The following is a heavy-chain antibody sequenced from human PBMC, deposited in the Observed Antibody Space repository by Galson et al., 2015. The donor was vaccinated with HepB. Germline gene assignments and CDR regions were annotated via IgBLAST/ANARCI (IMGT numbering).Heavy chain of an antibody. D-gene: IGHD3-10*01. CDR2: MSYDGSNK. J-gene: IGHJ4*02. Sequence: SLRLSCAASGFTFSTYAIHWVRQAPGKGLEWVAVMSYDGSNKYYADSVKGRFTISRDNSKNTLYLQMTSLRAEDTAVYYCARGSLWFGERDFFDYWGQGTLVTVSS. CDR1: GFTFSTYA. V-gene: IGHV3-30-3*01. CDR3: ARGSLWFGERDFFDY.